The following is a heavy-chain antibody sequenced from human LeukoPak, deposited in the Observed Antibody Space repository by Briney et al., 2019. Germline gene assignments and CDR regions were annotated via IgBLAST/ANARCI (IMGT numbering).Heavy chain of an antibody. D-gene: IGHD2-21*01. J-gene: IGHJ4*02. CDR3: ARDGDGLIFPTDS. CDR2: TKEVASKI. Sequence: GGSLRLSCAASGFTSRNFWMSWARQAPGKGLEWVADTKEVASKIYYLDSVKGRFTISRDNAENSLYLQMNSLRAEDTAVYYCARDGDGLIFPTDSRGQGTLVTVSS. V-gene: IGHV3-7*01. CDR1: GFTSRNFW.